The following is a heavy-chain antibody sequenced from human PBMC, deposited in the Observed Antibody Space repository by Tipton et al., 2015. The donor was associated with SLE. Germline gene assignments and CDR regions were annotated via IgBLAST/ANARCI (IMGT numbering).Heavy chain of an antibody. V-gene: IGHV4-59*11. Sequence: LRLSCTVSSGSISSHYWSWIRQPPGKGLEWIGYIYYSGSTNYNPSLKSRVTISLATSRNQFSLKLSSVTAADTAVYYCARGGCSSSSCLKWFDPWGQGILVTVSS. J-gene: IGHJ5*02. CDR2: IYYSGST. D-gene: IGHD2-2*01. CDR1: SGSISSHY. CDR3: ARGGCSSSSCLKWFDP.